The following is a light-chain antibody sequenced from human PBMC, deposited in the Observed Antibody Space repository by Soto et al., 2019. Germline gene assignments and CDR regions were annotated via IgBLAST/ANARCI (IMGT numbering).Light chain of an antibody. CDR3: MQGTHWPPYT. V-gene: IGKV2-30*02. CDR1: QSLVHSDGKTY. CDR2: NVS. Sequence: DVVMTQSPLSLPVTLGQPASISCRSSQSLVHSDGKTYLNWFQQRPGQSPRRLIYNVSNRDSGVPDRFSGRGSGTDFTLKISRVEAEDVGVYYCMQGTHWPPYTFGQGTKLEIK. J-gene: IGKJ2*01.